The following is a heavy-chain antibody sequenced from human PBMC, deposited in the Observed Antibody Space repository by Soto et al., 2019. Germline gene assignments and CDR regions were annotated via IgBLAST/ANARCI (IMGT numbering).Heavy chain of an antibody. Sequence: SETLSLTCSVSGGSISNYYWSWIRQAPGKGLEGIGYISYSGSTNYKPSLKSRVTILVDTSKNQFSLKLRSVTAADSAVYYCARDRGDYAFWSGYFYGMDVWGQGTTVTVSS. D-gene: IGHD3-3*01. CDR3: ARDRGDYAFWSGYFYGMDV. V-gene: IGHV4-59*01. CDR1: GGSISNYY. J-gene: IGHJ6*02. CDR2: ISYSGST.